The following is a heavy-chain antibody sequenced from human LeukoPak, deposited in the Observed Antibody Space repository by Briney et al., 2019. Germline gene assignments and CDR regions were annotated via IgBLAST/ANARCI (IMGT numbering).Heavy chain of an antibody. V-gene: IGHV1-18*01. CDR3: AREAAAAGTFDY. CDR1: GYTFTSYG. J-gene: IGHJ4*02. D-gene: IGHD6-13*01. CDR2: ISAYNGNT. Sequence: ASVTVSCKASGYTFTSYGISWVRQAPGQGLEWMGWISAYNGNTNYAQKLQGRVTMTTDTSTSTAYMELRSLRSDDTAVYYCAREAAAAGTFDYWGQGTLVTVSS.